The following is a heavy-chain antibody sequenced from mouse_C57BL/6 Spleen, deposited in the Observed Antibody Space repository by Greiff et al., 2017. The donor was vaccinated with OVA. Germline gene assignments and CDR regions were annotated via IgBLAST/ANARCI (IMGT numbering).Heavy chain of an antibody. V-gene: IGHV1-54*01. CDR3: ARKADY. J-gene: IGHJ2*01. Sequence: VKLQQPGAELVRPGTSVKVSCKASGYAFTNYLIQWVKQRPGQGLAWIGVINPGSGGTNYNEKFKGKATLTADKSSSTAYMQLSSLTSEDSAVYFCARKADYWGQGTTLTVSS. CDR1: GYAFTNYL. CDR2: INPGSGGT.